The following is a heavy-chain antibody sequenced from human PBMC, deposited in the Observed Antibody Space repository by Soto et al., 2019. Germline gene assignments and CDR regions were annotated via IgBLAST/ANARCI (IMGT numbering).Heavy chain of an antibody. CDR1: GYTFTSYG. V-gene: IGHV1-18*04. D-gene: IGHD3-22*01. J-gene: IGHJ3*02. Sequence: GASVKVSCKASGYTFTSYGISWVRQAPGQGLEWMGWISAYNGNTNYAQKLQGRVTMTTDTSTSTAYMELRSLRSDDTAVYYCARGGYYDSSGYTDAFDTWGQGTMVTVSS. CDR3: ARGGYYDSSGYTDAFDT. CDR2: ISAYNGNT.